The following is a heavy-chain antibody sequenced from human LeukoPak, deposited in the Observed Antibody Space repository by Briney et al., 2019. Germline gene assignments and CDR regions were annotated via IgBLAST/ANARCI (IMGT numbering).Heavy chain of an antibody. V-gene: IGHV3-53*01. J-gene: IGHJ4*02. Sequence: PGGSLRLSCAASGFVVSSNYMSWVRQAPGKGLEWVSVISSGGNTYYADSVKGRFTISRGISKNTLYLQMNGLRAEDTAVYYCAREVRGYYFDYWGQGTLVTVSS. CDR2: ISSGGNT. CDR3: AREVRGYYFDY. D-gene: IGHD3-22*01. CDR1: GFVVSSNY.